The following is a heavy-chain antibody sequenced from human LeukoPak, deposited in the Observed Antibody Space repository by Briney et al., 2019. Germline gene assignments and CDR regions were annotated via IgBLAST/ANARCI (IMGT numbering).Heavy chain of an antibody. D-gene: IGHD2-2*01. CDR3: ARDIVVVPAAIVPWGFDP. CDR1: GGTFSSYA. V-gene: IGHV1-69*01. Sequence: SVTVSCKASGGTFSSYAISWVRQAPGQGLEWTGGIIPIFGTANYAQKFQGRVTITADESTSTAYMELSSLRSEDTAVYYCARDIVVVPAAIVPWGFDPWGQGTLVTVSS. CDR2: IIPIFGTA. J-gene: IGHJ5*02.